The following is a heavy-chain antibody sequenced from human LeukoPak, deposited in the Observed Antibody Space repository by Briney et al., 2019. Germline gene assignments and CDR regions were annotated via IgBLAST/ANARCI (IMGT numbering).Heavy chain of an antibody. J-gene: IGHJ6*03. D-gene: IGHD2-2*01. V-gene: IGHV3-48*03. CDR2: IGSSGSTI. CDR1: GLTFSSYE. Sequence: GGSLRLSCAASGLTFSSYEMTWVRQAPGKGLEWVSYIGSSGSTIYYADSVKGRYTISRDNAKTSLYLQMNSLRAEDTAVYYCARDLRDIVVVPAAISYYYYYMDVWGKGTTVTVSS. CDR3: ARDLRDIVVVPAAISYYYYYMDV.